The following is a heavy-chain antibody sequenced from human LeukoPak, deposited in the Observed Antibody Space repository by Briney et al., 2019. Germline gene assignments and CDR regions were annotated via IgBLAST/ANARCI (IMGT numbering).Heavy chain of an antibody. CDR2: IYTSGST. D-gene: IGHD3-10*01. Sequence: SETLSLTCPVSGGSISSYYWSWIRQPAGKGLEWIGRIYTSGSTNYNPSLKSRVTMSVDTSENQFSLKLTSVTAADTAVYYCARDRYGSGSYYKSWFDPWGQGTLVTVSS. CDR1: GGSISSYY. J-gene: IGHJ5*02. V-gene: IGHV4-4*07. CDR3: ARDRYGSGSYYKSWFDP.